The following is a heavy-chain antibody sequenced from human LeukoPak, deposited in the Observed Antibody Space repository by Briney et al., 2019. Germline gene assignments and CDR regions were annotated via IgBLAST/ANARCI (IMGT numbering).Heavy chain of an antibody. V-gene: IGHV4-59*01. CDR3: ARSVEGYCRGGSCYYYSYYMDV. Sequence: SETLSLTCTVSGGSISSYYWSWIRQPPGKGLEWIGYIYYSGSTNYNPSLKSRVTISVDTSKNQFSLKLSSVTAADTAVYYCARSVEGYCRGGSCYYYSYYMDVWSKGTTVTVSS. D-gene: IGHD2-15*01. CDR1: GGSISSYY. J-gene: IGHJ6*03. CDR2: IYYSGST.